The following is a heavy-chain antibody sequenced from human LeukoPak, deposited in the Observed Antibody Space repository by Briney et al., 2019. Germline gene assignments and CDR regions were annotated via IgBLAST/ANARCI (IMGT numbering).Heavy chain of an antibody. D-gene: IGHD3-10*01. J-gene: IGHJ4*02. V-gene: IGHV3-30*18. CDR3: AKDDAWLRFGE. CDR1: GFTFSSYG. CDR2: ISYDGSNK. Sequence: GRSLRLPCAASGFTFSSYGMHWVRQAPGKGLEWVAVISYDGSNKYYADSVKGRFTISRDNSKNTLYLQMNSLRAEDTAVYYCAKDDAWLRFGEWSQGTLVTVSS.